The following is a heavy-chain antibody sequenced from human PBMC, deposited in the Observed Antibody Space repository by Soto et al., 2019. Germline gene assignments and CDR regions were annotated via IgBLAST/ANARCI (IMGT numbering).Heavy chain of an antibody. J-gene: IGHJ6*02. CDR1: GGSVSSGSYY. CDR2: IYYSGST. CDR3: ARDGMVRGVIITVGGPSGYYGMDV. D-gene: IGHD3-10*01. Sequence: ASETLSLTCTVSGGSVSSGSYYWSWIRQPPGKGLEWIGYIYYSGSTNYNPSLKSRVTISVDTSKNQFSLKLSSVTAADTAVYYCARDGMVRGVIITVGGPSGYYGMDVWGQGTTVTVSS. V-gene: IGHV4-61*01.